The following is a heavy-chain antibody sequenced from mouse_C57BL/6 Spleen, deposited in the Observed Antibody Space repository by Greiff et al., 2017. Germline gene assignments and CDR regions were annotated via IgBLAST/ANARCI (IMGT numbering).Heavy chain of an antibody. Sequence: QVQLQQPGAELVMPGASVKLSCKASGYTFTSYWMHWVKQRPGQGLEWIGEIDPSDSYTNYNQKFKGKSTLTVDKSSSTAYMQLSSLTSEDSAVYYCARGSSGYGSAMDYWGQGTSVTVSS. CDR1: GYTFTSYW. CDR3: ARGSSGYGSAMDY. V-gene: IGHV1-69*01. CDR2: IDPSDSYT. J-gene: IGHJ4*01. D-gene: IGHD3-2*02.